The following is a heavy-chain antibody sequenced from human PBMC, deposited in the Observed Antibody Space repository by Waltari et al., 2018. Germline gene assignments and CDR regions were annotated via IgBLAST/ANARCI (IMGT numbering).Heavy chain of an antibody. D-gene: IGHD3-22*01. CDR1: GFTFSSYA. V-gene: IGHV3-23*01. J-gene: IGHJ3*02. CDR3: AKDPAYYYDSSGPDAFDI. CDR2: ISGSGGST. Sequence: EVQLLESGGGLVQHGGSLRLSCAASGFTFSSYAMRWVRQAPWKGLEWVSAISGSGGSTYYADSVKGRFTISRDNSKNTLYLQMNSLRAEDTAVYYCAKDPAYYYDSSGPDAFDIWGQGTMVTVSS.